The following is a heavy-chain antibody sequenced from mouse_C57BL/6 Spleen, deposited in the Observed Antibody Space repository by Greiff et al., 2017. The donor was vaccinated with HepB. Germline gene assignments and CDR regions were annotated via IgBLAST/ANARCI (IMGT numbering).Heavy chain of an antibody. J-gene: IGHJ4*01. D-gene: IGHD1-1*02. V-gene: IGHV1-66*01. Sequence: VQLQQSGPELVKPGASVKISCKASGYSFTSYYIHWVKQRPGQGLEWIGWIYPGSGNTKYNEKFKGKATLTADTSSSTAYMQLSSLTSEDSAVYYCARSNYGAMDYWGQGTSVTVSS. CDR1: GYSFTSYY. CDR2: IYPGSGNT. CDR3: ARSNYGAMDY.